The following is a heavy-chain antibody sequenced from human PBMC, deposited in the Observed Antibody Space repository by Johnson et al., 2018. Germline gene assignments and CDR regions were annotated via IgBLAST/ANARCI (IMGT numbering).Heavy chain of an antibody. CDR3: GKELLGYCSSTSCYVGSGPNYYYDMDV. CDR1: GFTFSSYW. J-gene: IGHJ6*03. CDR2: INSDGSST. V-gene: IGHV3-74*01. Sequence: EVQLVESGGGLVQPGGSLRLSCAASGFTFSSYWMHWVRQAPGKGLVWVSRINSDGSSTSYADSVNGRFPISRDNSKNTLYLQMNSLRAEDTAVYYCGKELLGYCSSTSCYVGSGPNYYYDMDVWGKGTTVTVSS. D-gene: IGHD2-2*01.